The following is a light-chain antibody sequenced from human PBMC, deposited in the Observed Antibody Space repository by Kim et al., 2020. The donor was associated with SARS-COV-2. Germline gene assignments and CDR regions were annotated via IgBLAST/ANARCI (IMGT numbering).Light chain of an antibody. Sequence: SYELTQPPSVSVAPGKTARITCGGNNIGSKSVHCYQQKPGQAPVLVIYYDSDRPSGIPERFSGSNSGNTATLTISRVEAVDEAAYYCQVCDSGVVFGGGT. V-gene: IGLV3-21*04. J-gene: IGLJ2*01. CDR1: NIGSKS. CDR3: QVCDSGVV. CDR2: YDS.